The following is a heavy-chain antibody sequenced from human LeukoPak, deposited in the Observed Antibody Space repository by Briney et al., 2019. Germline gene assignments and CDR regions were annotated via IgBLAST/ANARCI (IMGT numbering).Heavy chain of an antibody. CDR3: ARDRRPIAAAVYYYYYYMDV. CDR1: GYTFTGYY. CDR2: INPNSGGT. Sequence: ASVKVSCKASGYTFTGYYMHWVRQAPGQGLEWMGWINPNSGGTNYAQKFQGRVTMTRDTSISTAYMELSRPRSDDTAVYYCARDRRPIAAAVYYYYYYMDVWGKGTTVTVSS. V-gene: IGHV1-2*02. J-gene: IGHJ6*03. D-gene: IGHD6-13*01.